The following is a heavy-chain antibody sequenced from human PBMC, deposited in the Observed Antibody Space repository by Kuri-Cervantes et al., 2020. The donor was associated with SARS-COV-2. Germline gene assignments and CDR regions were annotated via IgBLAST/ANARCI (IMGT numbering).Heavy chain of an antibody. D-gene: IGHD2-2*01. CDR2: VYTSGIT. CDR3: AREGYCSSVSCFLFDY. Sequence: SETLSLTCAVSGASISSYYWNWIRQPAGKGLEWIGRVYTSGITNYNPSLKSRVTMSVDTFNNQFSLKLNSVTAADTAVYYCAREGYCSSVSCFLFDYWGQGMLVTVSS. V-gene: IGHV4-4*07. CDR1: GASISSYY. J-gene: IGHJ4*02.